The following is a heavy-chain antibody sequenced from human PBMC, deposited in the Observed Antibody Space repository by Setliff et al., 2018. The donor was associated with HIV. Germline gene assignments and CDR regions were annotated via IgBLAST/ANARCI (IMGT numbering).Heavy chain of an antibody. D-gene: IGHD6-13*01. CDR1: GFTFRNYY. V-gene: IGHV3-11*01. J-gene: IGHJ4*02. Sequence: SCAASGFTFRNYYMSWIRQTPGKGLEWVSFVTGDGRTKKDADSVRGRSTISRDNAKSSLYLQMSSLRAEDTAVYYCVKGYTSTWGPFDYWGQGTLVTVSS. CDR2: VTGDGRTK. CDR3: VKGYTSTWGPFDY.